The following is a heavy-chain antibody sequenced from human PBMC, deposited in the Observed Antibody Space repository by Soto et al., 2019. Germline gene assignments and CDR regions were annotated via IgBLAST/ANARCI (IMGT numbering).Heavy chain of an antibody. Sequence: EVQLLGSGGGLVQPGGSLRLSCAASGLTFSTYAMSWVRQAPGKGLEWVSSISGNGANTYYTDSVKGRFIISRDNSKNTLFRQMNRLSAEDTALDSCAKERPNYYGSGGGYYKAGGDYWGQGTLVTVSS. CDR2: ISGNGANT. D-gene: IGHD3-10*01. CDR3: AKERPNYYGSGGGYYKAGGDY. V-gene: IGHV3-23*01. J-gene: IGHJ4*02. CDR1: GLTFSTYA.